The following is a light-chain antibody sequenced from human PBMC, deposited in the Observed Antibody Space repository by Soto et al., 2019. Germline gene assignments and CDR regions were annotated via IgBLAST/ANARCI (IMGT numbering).Light chain of an antibody. CDR1: NIGSKS. CDR3: QVWDSLVV. CDR2: YDS. V-gene: IGLV3-21*04. Sequence: SYELTQPPSVSVAPGKTARITCGGNNIGSKSVHWYQQKPGQAPVLVIYYDSDRPSGIPERFSGSNSGNTATLTISRVEAGDEADCYCQVWDSLVVFGGGTKVTVL. J-gene: IGLJ2*01.